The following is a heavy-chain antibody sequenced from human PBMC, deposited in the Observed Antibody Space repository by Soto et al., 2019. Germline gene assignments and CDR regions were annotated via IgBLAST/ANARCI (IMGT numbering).Heavy chain of an antibody. D-gene: IGHD6-6*01. CDR3: ARDRVVLGMDV. Sequence: ASVKVYCTASGYTFTSYAMHWVRQATGQRLEWMGWINAGNGNTKYSRKFQGRVTITRDTSASTAYMELSSLRSEDTAVYYCARDRVVLGMDVWGQGTTVTVSS. CDR1: GYTFTSYA. J-gene: IGHJ6*02. CDR2: INAGNGNT. V-gene: IGHV1-3*01.